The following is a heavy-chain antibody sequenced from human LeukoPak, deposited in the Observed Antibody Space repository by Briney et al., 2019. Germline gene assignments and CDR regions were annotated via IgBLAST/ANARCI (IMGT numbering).Heavy chain of an antibody. Sequence: SETLSLTCAVSGGSISSGGYSWSWIRQPPGKGLEWIGYIYHSGSTYYNPSLKSRVTISVDRSKNQFSLKLSSVTAADTAVYYCARERVRGNPTWGQGTLVTVSS. V-gene: IGHV4-30-2*01. D-gene: IGHD4-23*01. CDR2: IYHSGST. CDR1: GGSISSGGYS. J-gene: IGHJ5*02. CDR3: ARERVRGNPT.